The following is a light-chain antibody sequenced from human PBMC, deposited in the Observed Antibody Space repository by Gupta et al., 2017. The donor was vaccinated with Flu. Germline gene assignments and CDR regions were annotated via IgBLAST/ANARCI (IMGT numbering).Light chain of an antibody. Sequence: QSVLTQPPSASETHGQRVTISCSGSSSNIGSNTVNWYQQLPGTAPKVLIYTNNQRPSGVPDRFSGSKSGTSASLAISGLQSEDEADYYCAAWDDSLNGYVFGTGTKVTVL. CDR2: TNN. CDR1: SSNIGSNT. CDR3: AAWDDSLNGYV. J-gene: IGLJ1*01. V-gene: IGLV1-44*01.